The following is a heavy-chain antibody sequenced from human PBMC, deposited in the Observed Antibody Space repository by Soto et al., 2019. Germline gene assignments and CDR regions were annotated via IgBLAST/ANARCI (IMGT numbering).Heavy chain of an antibody. CDR3: AKDRLASSRGRFDV. CDR2: IGWRSFTL. CDR1: GFSFDDYA. Sequence: EVKLVESGGGWVQPGRSLRLSCAASGFSFDDYAMHWVRQLPGKGLEWVAGIGWRSFTLGYANSVKGRFTISGDNAQNFLYLQMDDLRAEDSALYFCAKDRLASSRGRFDVWGQGTLVTVSS. D-gene: IGHD2-21*01. V-gene: IGHV3-9*01. J-gene: IGHJ4*02.